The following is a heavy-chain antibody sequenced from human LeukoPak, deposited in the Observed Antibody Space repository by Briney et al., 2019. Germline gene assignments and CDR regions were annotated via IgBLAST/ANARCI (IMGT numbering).Heavy chain of an antibody. CDR3: ARDLAPRYYDFWSGYFESDY. V-gene: IGHV4-39*07. J-gene: IGHJ4*02. CDR1: GGSISSSSYY. D-gene: IGHD3-3*01. CDR2: IYHSGST. Sequence: SETLSLTCTVSGGSISSSSYYWGWIRQPPGKGLEWIGSIYHSGSTYYNPSLKSRVTISVDTSKNQFSLKLSSVTAADTAVYYCARDLAPRYYDFWSGYFESDYWGQGTLVTVSS.